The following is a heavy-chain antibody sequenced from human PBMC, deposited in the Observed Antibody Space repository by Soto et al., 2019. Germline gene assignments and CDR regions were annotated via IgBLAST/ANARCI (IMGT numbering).Heavy chain of an antibody. CDR2: IWNDGSYK. CDR1: GFTFSSYG. CDR3: ARDLSRSCWLDY. J-gene: IGHJ4*02. Sequence: QVQLVESGGSVVQPGRSLRLSCVASGFTFSSYGMHWVRQAPGKGLEWVALIWNDGSYKYFADSVKGRFTISRDNSKNTLYMQMNSLRVEDTAVYYCARDLSRSCWLDYWGQGTLVTVSS. V-gene: IGHV3-33*01. D-gene: IGHD6-13*01.